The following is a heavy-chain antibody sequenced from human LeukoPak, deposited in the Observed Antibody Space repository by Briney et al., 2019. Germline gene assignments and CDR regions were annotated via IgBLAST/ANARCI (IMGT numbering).Heavy chain of an antibody. Sequence: SGGSLRLPCAGSGFTFSSYAMSWVRQAPGKGLEWVSAISDTGATTYDADSVKGRFTISRDNSRSTLYLQMNSLRAEDTALYYCAKDTSIGRYCTNGVCSPFDYWGQGTLVTVSS. D-gene: IGHD2-8*01. V-gene: IGHV3-23*01. J-gene: IGHJ4*02. CDR2: ISDTGATT. CDR1: GFTFSSYA. CDR3: AKDTSIGRYCTNGVCSPFDY.